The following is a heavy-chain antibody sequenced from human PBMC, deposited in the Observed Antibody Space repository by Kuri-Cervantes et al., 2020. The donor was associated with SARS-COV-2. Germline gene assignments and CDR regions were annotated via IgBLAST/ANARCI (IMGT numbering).Heavy chain of an antibody. CDR2: IYHSGST. J-gene: IGHJ2*01. CDR3: ARWVPQLGANDL. Sequence: GSLRLSCAVSGGSISSSNWWSWVRQPPGKGLEWIGEIYHSGSTNYNPSLKSRVTISVDTSKNQFSLKLSSVTAADTAVYYCARWVPQLGANDLWGRGTRVTVSS. V-gene: IGHV4-4*02. CDR1: GGSISSSNW. D-gene: IGHD1-1*01.